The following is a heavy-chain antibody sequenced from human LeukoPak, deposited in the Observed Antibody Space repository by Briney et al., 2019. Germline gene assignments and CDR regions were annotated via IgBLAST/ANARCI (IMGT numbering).Heavy chain of an antibody. CDR3: ARGRPLYDILTDHYGMDV. CDR1: GYTFTSYD. CDR2: MNPNSGNT. V-gene: IGHV1-8*01. J-gene: IGHJ6*02. D-gene: IGHD3-9*01. Sequence: ASVKVSCKASGYTFTSYDINWVRQATGQGLEWMGWMNPNSGNTGYAQESQGRVTMTRNTSISTAYMELSSLRSEDTAVYYCARGRPLYDILTDHYGMDVWGQGTTVTVSS.